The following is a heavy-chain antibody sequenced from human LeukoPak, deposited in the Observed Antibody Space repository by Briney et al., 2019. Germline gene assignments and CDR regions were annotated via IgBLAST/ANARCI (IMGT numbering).Heavy chain of an antibody. Sequence: GGSLRLSCAASGFTFSSYGMHWVRQAPGKGLEWVAVISYDGSNKYYADSVKGRFTISRDNSKNTLYLQMNSLRAEDTAVYYCAKETVGVVYLGDYWGQGTLVTVSS. CDR3: AKETVGVVYLGDY. D-gene: IGHD2/OR15-2a*01. CDR2: ISYDGSNK. V-gene: IGHV3-30*18. CDR1: GFTFSSYG. J-gene: IGHJ4*02.